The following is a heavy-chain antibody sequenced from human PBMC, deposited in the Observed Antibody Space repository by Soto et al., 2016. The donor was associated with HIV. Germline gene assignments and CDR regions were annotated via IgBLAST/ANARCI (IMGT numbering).Heavy chain of an antibody. CDR2: INPNSGGT. CDR1: GGTFTTSA. Sequence: QVQLVQSGAEVKKPGSSVKVSCKASGGTFTTSAISWVRQAPGQGLEWMGWINPNSGGTNYAQKFQGRVTMTRDTSISTAYMELSRLRSDDTAVYFCARDAGTYYGSGSYFYWGQGTLVTVSS. CDR3: ARDAGTYYGSGSYFY. D-gene: IGHD3-10*01. J-gene: IGHJ4*02. V-gene: IGHV1-2*02.